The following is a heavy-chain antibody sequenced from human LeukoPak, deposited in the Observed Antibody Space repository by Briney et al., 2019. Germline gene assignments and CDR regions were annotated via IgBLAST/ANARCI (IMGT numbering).Heavy chain of an antibody. Sequence: GGSLRLSCAASGFTVSSNYMSWVRQAPGKGLEWVSVIYSGGSTYYADSVKGRFTISRDNSKNTLYLQMNSLRAEDTAVYYCARESEYSSTHDYWGQGTLVTVSP. V-gene: IGHV3-66*01. CDR1: GFTVSSNY. J-gene: IGHJ4*02. CDR3: ARESEYSSTHDY. D-gene: IGHD6-6*01. CDR2: IYSGGST.